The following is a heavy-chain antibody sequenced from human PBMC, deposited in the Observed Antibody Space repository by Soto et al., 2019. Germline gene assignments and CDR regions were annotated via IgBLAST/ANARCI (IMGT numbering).Heavy chain of an antibody. CDR3: AREGGYDYAFDY. V-gene: IGHV3-74*01. Sequence: PGGSLRLSCAASGFTFSSYWMHWVRQAPGKGLVWVSRINSDGSSTSYADSVKGRFTISRDNAKNTLYLQVNSLRAEDTAVYYCAREGGYDYAFDYWGQGTLVTVSS. CDR2: INSDGSST. CDR1: GFTFSSYW. D-gene: IGHD5-12*01. J-gene: IGHJ4*02.